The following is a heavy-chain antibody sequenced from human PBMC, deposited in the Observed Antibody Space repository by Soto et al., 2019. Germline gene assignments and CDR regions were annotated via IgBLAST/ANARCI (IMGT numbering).Heavy chain of an antibody. CDR1: GFSLSSTRMA. CDR2: IYWADDK. CDR3: AHIVVAGLGYYFDY. Sequence: QITLKESGPTLVKPTQTLTLTCTFSGFSLSSTRMAVGWIRQPPGKALEWLALIYWADDKRYSPFLKSRLTITKDTSKNQVVLTMSCMDPVDTARYYCAHIVVAGLGYYFDYWGQGTLVTVSS. D-gene: IGHD6-19*01. J-gene: IGHJ4*02. V-gene: IGHV2-5*02.